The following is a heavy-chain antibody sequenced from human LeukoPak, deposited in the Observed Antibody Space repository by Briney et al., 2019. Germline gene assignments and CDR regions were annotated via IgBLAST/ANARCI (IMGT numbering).Heavy chain of an antibody. CDR3: VRVKGTYFDF. J-gene: IGHJ4*02. CDR1: GFPFSSYS. D-gene: IGHD1-1*01. CDR2: ISSSGRNI. V-gene: IGHV3-48*01. Sequence: GGSLRLSCAVSGFPFSSYSMNSVPQAPGKGLEWVSYISSSGRNIYYLDAVKGRFTVSRDNATNSLVLQIDRPRAEDTSIYYCVRVKGTYFDFWGQGTPVTVSS.